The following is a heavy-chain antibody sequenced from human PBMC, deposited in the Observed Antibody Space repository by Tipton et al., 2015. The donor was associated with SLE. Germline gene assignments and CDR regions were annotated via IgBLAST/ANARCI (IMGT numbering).Heavy chain of an antibody. Sequence: QLVQSGAEVKKPGASVKVSCKASGYTFTGHYLHWVRQAPGQGLEWMGRINPDTGYTDFAQRFQGRVTLTRDTSINTAYMDLSGLTSDDTAVYYCARGPVRPSTWYFDLWGRGTLVTVSS. V-gene: IGHV1-2*06. J-gene: IGHJ2*01. CDR3: ARGPVRPSTWYFDL. CDR1: GYTFTGHY. D-gene: IGHD4-17*01. CDR2: INPDTGYT.